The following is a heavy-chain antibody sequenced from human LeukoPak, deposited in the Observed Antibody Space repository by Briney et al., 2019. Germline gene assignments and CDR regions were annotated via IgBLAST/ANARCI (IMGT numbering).Heavy chain of an antibody. J-gene: IGHJ4*02. D-gene: IGHD2-21*01. Sequence: SETLSLTCTVSGGSISSYYWSWIRQPPGKGLEWIGYIYYSGSTNYNPSLKSRVTISVDTSKNQFSLKLSSVTAADTAVYYCARGRGGDGYWGQGTLVTVPS. V-gene: IGHV4-59*01. CDR1: GGSISSYY. CDR3: ARGRGGDGY. CDR2: IYYSGST.